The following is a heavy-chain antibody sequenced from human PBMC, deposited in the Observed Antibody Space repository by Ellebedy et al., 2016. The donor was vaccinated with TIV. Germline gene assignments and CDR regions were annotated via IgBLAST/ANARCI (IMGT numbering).Heavy chain of an antibody. V-gene: IGHV3-7*01. CDR1: GFTFSNYY. J-gene: IGHJ4*02. CDR3: ASLRNDYGDYVGY. D-gene: IGHD4-17*01. Sequence: GESLKISCAASGFTFSNYYMTWVRQAPGKGLEWVANIRQDGSDKHYVDSVKGRFTISRDNAKNSLYLQMNSLRADDTAVYYCASLRNDYGDYVGYWGQGTLVTVSS. CDR2: IRQDGSDK.